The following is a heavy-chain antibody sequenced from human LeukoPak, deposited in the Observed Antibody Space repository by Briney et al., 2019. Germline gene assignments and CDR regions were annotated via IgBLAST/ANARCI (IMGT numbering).Heavy chain of an antibody. CDR1: GFTFSSYA. V-gene: IGHV3-23*01. Sequence: PGGSLRLSCAASGFTFSSYAMSWVRQAPGKGLEWVSAISGSGGSTYYADSVKGRFTISRDNSKNTLYLQMNSLRAEDTAVYYCAIRYSYGYGLDYWGQGTLVTVSS. CDR2: ISGSGGST. CDR3: AIRYSYGYGLDY. D-gene: IGHD5-18*01. J-gene: IGHJ4*02.